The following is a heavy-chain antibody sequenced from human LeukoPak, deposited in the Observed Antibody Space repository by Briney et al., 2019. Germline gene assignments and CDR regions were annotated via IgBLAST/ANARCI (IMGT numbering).Heavy chain of an antibody. CDR2: INPNSGGT. CDR1: GYTFSGYY. J-gene: IGHJ4*02. V-gene: IGHV1-2*04. D-gene: IGHD6-13*01. CDR3: ARVGAYSSSGGDFDY. Sequence: ASVKVSCKASGYTFSGYYMHWVRQAPGQGLEWMRWINPNSGGTNYAQKFQGWVTMTRDTSISTAYMELSSLRSEDTAVYYCARVGAYSSSGGDFDYWGQGTLVTVSS.